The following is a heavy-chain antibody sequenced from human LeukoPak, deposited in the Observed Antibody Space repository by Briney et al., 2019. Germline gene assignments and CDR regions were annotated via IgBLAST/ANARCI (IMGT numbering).Heavy chain of an antibody. J-gene: IGHJ6*02. CDR2: IYPGDSDT. CDR1: GYSFTSYW. Sequence: GESLKISCKGSGYSFTSYWIGWVRQMPGKGLEWMGIIYPGDSDTRYSPSFQGQVTISADKSISTAYLQRSSLKASDTAMYYCAAILNWNDDYYGMDVWGQGTTVTVSS. V-gene: IGHV5-51*01. CDR3: AAILNWNDDYYGMDV. D-gene: IGHD1-1*01.